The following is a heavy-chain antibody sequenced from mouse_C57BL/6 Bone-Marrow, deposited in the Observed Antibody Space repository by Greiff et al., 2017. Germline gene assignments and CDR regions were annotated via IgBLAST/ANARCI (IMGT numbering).Heavy chain of an antibody. CDR1: GYTFTSYW. J-gene: IGHJ3*01. CDR3: ASFYYGSSTAY. D-gene: IGHD1-1*01. V-gene: IGHV1-59*01. CDR2: IDPSDSYT. Sequence: VQLQQPGAELVRPGTSVKLSCKASGYTFTSYWMHWVKQRPGQGLEWIGVIDPSDSYTNYNQKFKGKATLTVDTSSSTAYMQLSSLTSEDSAVYYYASFYYGSSTAYWGQGTLVTVSA.